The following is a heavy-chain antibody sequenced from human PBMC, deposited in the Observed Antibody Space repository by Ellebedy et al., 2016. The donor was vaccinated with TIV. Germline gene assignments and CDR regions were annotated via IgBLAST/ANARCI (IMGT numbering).Heavy chain of an antibody. CDR3: ARGEGWIDN. CDR1: GASISSTNW. Sequence: ETLSLTXAVSGASISSTNWWTWVRQAPGKGLEWVANIKEDGSEKYYVDSVKGRFTISRDNAKNSLYLQMNSLRAEDTAVYFCARGEGWIDNWGQGTLVTVSS. CDR2: IKEDGSEK. D-gene: IGHD5-24*01. V-gene: IGHV3-7*04. J-gene: IGHJ4*02.